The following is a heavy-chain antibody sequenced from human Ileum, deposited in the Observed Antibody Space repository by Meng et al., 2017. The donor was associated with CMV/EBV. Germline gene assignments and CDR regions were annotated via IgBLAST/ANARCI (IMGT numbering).Heavy chain of an antibody. CDR3: AVLPYISTSMSF. CDR2: IHPSTGGP. CDR1: GYIFNAYH. V-gene: IGHV1-2*02. D-gene: IGHD2-2*01. Sequence: VKVSCKTSGYIFNAYHIHWVRQAPGQGLEWIGWIHPSTGGPNYAQMFQGRVTFITDASVRTAYMELSSLTSDDTAMYYCAVLPYISTSMSFWGQGTLVTVSS. J-gene: IGHJ4*02.